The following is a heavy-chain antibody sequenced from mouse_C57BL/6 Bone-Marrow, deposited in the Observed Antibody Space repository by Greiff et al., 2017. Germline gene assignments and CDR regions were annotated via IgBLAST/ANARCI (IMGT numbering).Heavy chain of an antibody. CDR2: FTMYSDAT. CDR3: ARTPYYDDTPWFAY. V-gene: IGHV1-49*01. D-gene: IGHD2-4*01. J-gene: IGHJ3*01. Sequence: LQQSGAELVRPGSSVKLSCKDSYFAFMASAMHWVKQRPGPGLEWIGSFTMYSDATEYSENFKGKATLTANTSSTTAYMELSSLTSDDSAVYYCARTPYYDDTPWFAYWGQGTLVTVSA. CDR1: YFAFMASA.